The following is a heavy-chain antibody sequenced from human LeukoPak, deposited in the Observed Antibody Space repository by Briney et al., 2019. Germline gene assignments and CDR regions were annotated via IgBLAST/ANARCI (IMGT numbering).Heavy chain of an antibody. CDR2: ISSNGGMT. V-gene: IGHV3-64D*09. J-gene: IGHJ4*02. Sequence: GGSRRLSCSASGFTFSTYAMHWVRQAPGKGLEYVSGISSNGGMTFYVDSVKGRFSISRDNSKNTLYLQMSSLGAEDTAVYYCVKLSSRVSQTIDYRGQGTLVTVSS. D-gene: IGHD6-19*01. CDR3: VKLSSRVSQTIDY. CDR1: GFTFSTYA.